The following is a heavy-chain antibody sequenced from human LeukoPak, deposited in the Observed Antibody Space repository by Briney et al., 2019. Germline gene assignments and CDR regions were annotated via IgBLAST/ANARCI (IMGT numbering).Heavy chain of an antibody. Sequence: GGSLRLSCAASGFTVSSDYMSWVRQAPGKGLEWVSVIYSGGSTYYADSVKGRFTISRDKSKNTVYLQMNSLRFEDTAMYYCARNWFAPGGQGTLVTVSP. V-gene: IGHV3-53*05. CDR1: GFTVSSDY. CDR2: IYSGGST. J-gene: IGHJ5*02. CDR3: ARNWFAP.